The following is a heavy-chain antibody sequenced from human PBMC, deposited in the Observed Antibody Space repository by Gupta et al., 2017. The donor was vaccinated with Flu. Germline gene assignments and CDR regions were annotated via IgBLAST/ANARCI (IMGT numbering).Heavy chain of an antibody. CDR2: ISGSGGST. Sequence: EVQLLESGGGLVQPGGSLRLSCAASGFTFSSYAMSWVRQAPGKGLEWVSAISGSGGSTYYADSVKGRFTISRDNSKNTLYLQMNSLRAEDTAVYYCAKDHLQWLVRIYYFDYWGQGTLVTVSS. V-gene: IGHV3-23*01. CDR3: AKDHLQWLVRIYYFDY. CDR1: GFTFSSYA. D-gene: IGHD6-19*01. J-gene: IGHJ4*02.